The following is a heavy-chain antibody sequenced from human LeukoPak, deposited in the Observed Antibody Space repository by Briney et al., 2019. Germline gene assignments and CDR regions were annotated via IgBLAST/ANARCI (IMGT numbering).Heavy chain of an antibody. D-gene: IGHD6-13*01. CDR1: GLIVSNYW. J-gene: IGHJ5*02. CDR3: ARDRPAAGLDP. CDR2: ISSRSDAI. Sequence: GGSLRLSCAASGLIVSNYWMSWVRQAPGKGLEWVSYISSRSDAIYYADSVKGRFTISRDNSKNTLYLQMNSLSAEDTAIYYCARDRPAAGLDPWGQGTLVTVSS. V-gene: IGHV3-48*01.